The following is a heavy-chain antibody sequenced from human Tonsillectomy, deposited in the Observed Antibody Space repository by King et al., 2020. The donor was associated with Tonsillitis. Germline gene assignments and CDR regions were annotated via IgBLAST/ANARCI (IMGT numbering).Heavy chain of an antibody. CDR2: IYQSGST. CDR3: SKRPAAVSQYYHMDV. Sequence: QLQESGPGLLKPSGTLSLTCAVSGGSISSRNWWGWVRQPPGKGLEGIGEIYQSGSTHYNPSLKSLVTISVDKSKNQFSLNLTSVTAADTAVYYCSKRPAAVSQYYHMDVWGKGTTVTVSS. CDR1: GGSISSRNW. V-gene: IGHV4-4*02. J-gene: IGHJ6*03. D-gene: IGHD2-2*01.